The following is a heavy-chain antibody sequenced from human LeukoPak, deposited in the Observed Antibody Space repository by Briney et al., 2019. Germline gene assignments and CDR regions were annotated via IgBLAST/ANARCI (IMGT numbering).Heavy chain of an antibody. CDR2: IIPIFGTA. J-gene: IGHJ4*02. D-gene: IGHD5-12*01. CDR1: GGTFSSYA. Sequence: SVKVSCKASGGTFSSYAISWVRQAPGQGLEWMGGIIPIFGTANYAQKFQGRVTITADEPTSTAYMELSSLRSEDTAVYYCARDLRGLDTFDYWGQGTLVTVSS. CDR3: ARDLRGLDTFDY. V-gene: IGHV1-69*13.